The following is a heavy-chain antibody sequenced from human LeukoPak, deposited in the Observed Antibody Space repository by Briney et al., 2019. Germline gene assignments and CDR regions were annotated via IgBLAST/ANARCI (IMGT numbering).Heavy chain of an antibody. V-gene: IGHV3-23*01. CDR2: ISGSGGST. Sequence: GGSLRLSCAASGFTFSRYAMSWVRQAPGKGLEWLSAISGSGGSTYYADSVKGRFTISRDKSKSTLYLQMNSLRAEDTAVYYCAKGAYDYIEIAYFDYWGQGSLVTVSS. D-gene: IGHD5-12*01. J-gene: IGHJ4*02. CDR1: GFTFSRYA. CDR3: AKGAYDYIEIAYFDY.